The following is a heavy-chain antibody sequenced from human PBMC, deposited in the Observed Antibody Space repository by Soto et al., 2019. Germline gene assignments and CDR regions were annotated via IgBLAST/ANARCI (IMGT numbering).Heavy chain of an antibody. CDR2: IYPGDSYT. CDR1: GYSFTSYW. D-gene: IGHD6-19*01. CDR3: ARHYSSGCSDD. J-gene: IGHJ4*02. Sequence: PGEALKISCKGSGYSFTSYWIAWVRQMPGKGLEWMGIIYPGDSYTNYSPSFQGHVTISADKSISTAYLQWSSLKASDTAMYYCARHYSSGCSDDWGQGTLVTVS. V-gene: IGHV5-51*01.